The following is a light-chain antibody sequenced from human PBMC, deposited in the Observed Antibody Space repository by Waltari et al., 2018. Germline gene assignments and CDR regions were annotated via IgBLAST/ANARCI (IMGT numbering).Light chain of an antibody. CDR1: QGISSH. V-gene: IGKV1-9*01. J-gene: IGKJ4*01. CDR3: QQLNGYPLT. Sequence: IQLTQSPSSLSASVGDRVTITCRASQGISSHLAWYQQKPGKGTKLLTNGASTLQSGGRSRFSGSGSGTDFTLTISSLQPEDFATYYCQQLNGYPLTFGGGTKVEI. CDR2: GAS.